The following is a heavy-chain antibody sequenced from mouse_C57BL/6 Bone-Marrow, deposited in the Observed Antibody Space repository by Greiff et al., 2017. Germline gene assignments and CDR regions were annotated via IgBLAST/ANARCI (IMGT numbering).Heavy chain of an antibody. CDR2: INPNNGGT. D-gene: IGHD2-5*01. CDR1: GYTFTDYN. CDR3: ARYSNSLYAMDY. Sequence: VQLQQSGPELVKPGASVKIPCKASGYTFTDYNMDWVKQSHGKSLEWIGDINPNNGGTIYNQKFKGKATLTVDKSSSTAYMELRSLTSEDTAVYYCARYSNSLYAMDYWGQGTSVTVSS. V-gene: IGHV1-18*01. J-gene: IGHJ4*01.